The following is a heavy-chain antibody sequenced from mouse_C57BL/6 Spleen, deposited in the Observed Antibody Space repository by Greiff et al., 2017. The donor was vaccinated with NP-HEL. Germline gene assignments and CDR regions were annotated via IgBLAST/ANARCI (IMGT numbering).Heavy chain of an antibody. J-gene: IGHJ2*01. CDR2: IDPSDSYT. CDR1: GYTFTSYW. Sequence: QVQLQQPGAELVMPGASVKLSCKASGYTFTSYWMHWVKQRPGQGLEWIGEIDPSDSYTNYNQKFKGKATLTVDKSSSTAYMQLSSLTSEDSAVYYCARCLGTPYYFDYWGQGTTLTVSS. V-gene: IGHV1-69*01. CDR3: ARCLGTPYYFDY. D-gene: IGHD4-1*01.